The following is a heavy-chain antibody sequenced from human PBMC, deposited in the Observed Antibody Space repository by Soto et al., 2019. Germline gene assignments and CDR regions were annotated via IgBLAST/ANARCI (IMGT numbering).Heavy chain of an antibody. Sequence: EASVKVSCKASGYTFTSYAMHWVRQAPGQRLEWMGWINAGNGNTKYSQKFQGRVTITRDTSASTAYMELSSLRSEDTAVYYCARVAVVVPAAMRGYYYYMDVWGKGTTVTVSS. J-gene: IGHJ6*03. CDR2: INAGNGNT. D-gene: IGHD2-2*01. V-gene: IGHV1-3*01. CDR3: ARVAVVVPAAMRGYYYYMDV. CDR1: GYTFTSYA.